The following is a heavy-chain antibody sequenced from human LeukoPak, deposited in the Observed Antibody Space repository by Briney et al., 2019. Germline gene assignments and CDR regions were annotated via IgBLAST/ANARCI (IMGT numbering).Heavy chain of an antibody. Sequence: GESLKISCKGSGYSFTTSWIGWVRQMPGKGLEWMGIINPAGGSTTYAQVFQGRVTMTRDTSTSTVYMELSSLRSEDTAVYYCARALSWFGDLHYQWGQGTLVTVSS. CDR2: INPAGGST. CDR3: ARALSWFGDLHYQ. V-gene: IGHV1-46*01. D-gene: IGHD3-10*01. CDR1: GYSFTTSW. J-gene: IGHJ4*02.